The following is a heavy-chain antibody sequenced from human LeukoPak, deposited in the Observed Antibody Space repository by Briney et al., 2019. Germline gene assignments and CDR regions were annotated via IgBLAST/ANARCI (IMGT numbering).Heavy chain of an antibody. J-gene: IGHJ4*02. CDR1: GGSISSYY. D-gene: IGHD3-10*01. CDR2: IYTSGST. V-gene: IGHV4-4*07. CDR3: ARGRLRGGSFDY. Sequence: SETLSLTCTVSGGSISSYYWSWIRQPAGKGLEWIGRIYTSGSTNYNPSLKSRVTISVDTSKNQFSLKLSSVTAADTAVYYCARGRLRGGSFDYWGQGTLVTVSS.